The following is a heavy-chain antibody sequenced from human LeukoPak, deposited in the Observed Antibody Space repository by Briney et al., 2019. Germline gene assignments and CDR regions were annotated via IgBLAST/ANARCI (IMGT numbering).Heavy chain of an antibody. CDR2: IHSDGIGT. J-gene: IGHJ4*02. CDR1: AFSFGTSW. D-gene: IGHD3-10*02. Sequence: GGSLRLSCAASAFSFGTSWMHWVRQAPGKGLVWVSRIHSDGIGTTYADSVKGRFTISRDNSKNTLDLQMNNLRAEDTAVYYCARDHYYVPDYWGQGTLVTVSS. V-gene: IGHV3-74*03. CDR3: ARDHYYVPDY.